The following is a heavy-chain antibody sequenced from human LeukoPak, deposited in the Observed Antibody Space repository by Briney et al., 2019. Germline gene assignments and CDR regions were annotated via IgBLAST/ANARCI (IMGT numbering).Heavy chain of an antibody. Sequence: VASVKVSCKASGYTFTGYYMHWVRQAPGQGLEWMGWINPNSGGTNYAQKLQGRVTMTTDTSTSTAYMELRSLRSDDTAVYYCARDGPYYCGGDCYPDYWGQGTLVTVSS. CDR1: GYTFTGYY. CDR3: ARDGPYYCGGDCYPDY. CDR2: INPNSGGT. D-gene: IGHD2-21*01. J-gene: IGHJ4*02. V-gene: IGHV1-2*02.